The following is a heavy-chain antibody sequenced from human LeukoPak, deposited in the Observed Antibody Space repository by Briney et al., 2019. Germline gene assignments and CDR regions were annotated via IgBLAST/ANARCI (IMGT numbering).Heavy chain of an antibody. D-gene: IGHD5-18*01. V-gene: IGHV4-59*08. Sequence: PSETLSLTCTVSGGSANTYYWSWIRQPPGKGLEWIAYVRDNGESNYNPSLKSRVAISLDTANNQISLRLNFVTAADAAIYYRARQPANTAAFDIWGLGTMVTVSS. CDR2: VRDNGES. CDR3: ARQPANTAAFDI. J-gene: IGHJ3*02. CDR1: GGSANTYY.